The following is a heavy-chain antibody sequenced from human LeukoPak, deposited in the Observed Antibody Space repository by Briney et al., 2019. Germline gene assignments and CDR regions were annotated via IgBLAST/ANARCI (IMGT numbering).Heavy chain of an antibody. D-gene: IGHD3-3*01. CDR3: ARGQPLYYDFWSGVYYYMDV. V-gene: IGHV1-46*01. Sequence: ASVKVSCKASGYTFTSYYMHWVRQAPGQGLEWMGIINPSGGSTSYAQKFQGRVTMTRDMSTSTVYMELSSLRSEDTAVYYCARGQPLYYDFWSGVYYYMDVWGKETTVTVSS. CDR2: INPSGGST. J-gene: IGHJ6*03. CDR1: GYTFTSYY.